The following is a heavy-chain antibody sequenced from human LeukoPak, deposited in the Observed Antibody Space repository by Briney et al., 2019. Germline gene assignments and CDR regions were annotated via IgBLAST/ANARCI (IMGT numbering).Heavy chain of an antibody. D-gene: IGHD4-23*01. J-gene: IGHJ4*02. CDR1: GFPFSSYS. CDR3: ARDYGGSSPFDY. Sequence: GGSLRLSCAASGFPFSSYSMNWVRQAPGRGLGWVSYISSSGSTIYYADSVKGRFTISRDNAKNSLYLQMNSLRAEDTAVYYCARDYGGSSPFDYWGQGTLVTVSS. CDR2: ISSSGSTI. V-gene: IGHV3-48*04.